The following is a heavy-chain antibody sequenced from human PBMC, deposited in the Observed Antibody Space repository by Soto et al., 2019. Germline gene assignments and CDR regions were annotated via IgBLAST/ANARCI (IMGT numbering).Heavy chain of an antibody. CDR3: AMEYCSSTSCYRDY. CDR1: GGTFSRYT. D-gene: IGHD2-2*02. CDR2: IIPILGIA. J-gene: IGHJ4*02. Sequence: QVQLVQSGAEVKKPGSSVKVSCKASGGTFSRYTISWVRQAPGQGLEWMGRIIPILGIANYAQKFQGRVTITSDKSTSTAYMELSTLRSEDTAVYYCAMEYCSSTSCYRDYWGQGTLVTVSS. V-gene: IGHV1-69*02.